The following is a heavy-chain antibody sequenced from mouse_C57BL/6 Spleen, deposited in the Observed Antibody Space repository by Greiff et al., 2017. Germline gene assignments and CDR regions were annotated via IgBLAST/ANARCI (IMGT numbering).Heavy chain of an antibody. Sequence: EVQLQQSGPELVKPGASVKISCKASGYTFTDYYMNWVKQSHGKSLEWIGDINPNNGGTSYNQKFKGKATLTVDKSSSTAYMELRSLTSEDSAVYYCARLDYDENWYFDVWGTGTTVTVSS. J-gene: IGHJ1*03. CDR2: INPNNGGT. V-gene: IGHV1-26*01. CDR1: GYTFTDYY. D-gene: IGHD2-4*01. CDR3: ARLDYDENWYFDV.